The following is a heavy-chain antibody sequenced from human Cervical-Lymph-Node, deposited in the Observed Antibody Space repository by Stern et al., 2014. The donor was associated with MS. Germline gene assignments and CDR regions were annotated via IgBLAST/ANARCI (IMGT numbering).Heavy chain of an antibody. CDR1: GFIFSRYS. CDR2: ISISSNYI. V-gene: IGHV3-21*01. Sequence: EVHLVESGGGLVKPGGSLRLSCAASGFIFSRYSMHWVRQAPGKGLEWVASISISSNYISYGDSVKGRFTISRNNAKNSLYLQMNSLRAEDTAVYYCASPGHSIDVPYWGQGTLVTVSS. D-gene: IGHD3-3*02. CDR3: ASPGHSIDVPY. J-gene: IGHJ4*02.